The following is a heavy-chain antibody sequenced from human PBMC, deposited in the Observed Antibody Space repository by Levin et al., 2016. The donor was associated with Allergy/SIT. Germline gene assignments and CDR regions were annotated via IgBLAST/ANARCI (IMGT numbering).Heavy chain of an antibody. V-gene: IGHV4-39*01. D-gene: IGHD3-10*01. J-gene: IGHJ4*02. Sequence: SETLSLTCTVSGGSITTSSYDWGWIRQPPGKALEWIGSLYYIGGTYYNPSLKSRVTMSVDTSKNQFSLKLSSVNAADTAVYYCARQWFGEASQWGQGTLVTVSS. CDR3: ARQWFGEASQ. CDR1: GGSITTSSYD. CDR2: LYYIGGT.